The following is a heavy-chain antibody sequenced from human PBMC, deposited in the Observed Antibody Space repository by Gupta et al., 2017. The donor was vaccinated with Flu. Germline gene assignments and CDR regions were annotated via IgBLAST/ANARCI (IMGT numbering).Heavy chain of an antibody. Sequence: ASYWIGWVRQMPGKGLEWLGFIYPGDSDTVYSPSFQGQVTISADRSITTAYLQWSSLKASDTAMYYCASLGVTALQAFDFWGQGTMVTVSS. J-gene: IGHJ3*01. CDR1: ASYW. CDR2: IYPGDSDT. V-gene: IGHV5-51*01. D-gene: IGHD2-2*01. CDR3: ASLGVTALQAFDF.